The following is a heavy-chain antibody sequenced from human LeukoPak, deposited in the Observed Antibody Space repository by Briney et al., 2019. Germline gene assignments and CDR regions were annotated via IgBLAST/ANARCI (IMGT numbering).Heavy chain of an antibody. CDR1: GGSISGHY. Sequence: SETLSLTCTVSGGSISGHYWSWIRQPPGKGLEWIGHIYYTGVINYDPSLKSRVTMLVGPSKNQFSLKVTSVTAADTAVYYCARLTRLAPVGTTYYHSLDVWGQGSTVTVSS. CDR3: ARLTRLAPVGTTYYHSLDV. CDR2: IYYTGVI. V-gene: IGHV4-59*08. D-gene: IGHD2-2*01. J-gene: IGHJ6*02.